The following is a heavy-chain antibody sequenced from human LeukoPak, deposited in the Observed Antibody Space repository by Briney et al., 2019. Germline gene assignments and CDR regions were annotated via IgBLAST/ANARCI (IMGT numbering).Heavy chain of an antibody. CDR3: ARDQVAAAGSWFDP. Sequence: SETLSVTCTVSGGSISSYYWSWIRQPPGKGLEWIGYIYYSGSTNYNPSLKSRVTISVDTSKNQFSLKLSSVTAADAAVYYCARDQVAAAGSWFDPWGQGTLVTVSS. J-gene: IGHJ5*02. CDR1: GGSISSYY. D-gene: IGHD6-13*01. CDR2: IYYSGST. V-gene: IGHV4-59*01.